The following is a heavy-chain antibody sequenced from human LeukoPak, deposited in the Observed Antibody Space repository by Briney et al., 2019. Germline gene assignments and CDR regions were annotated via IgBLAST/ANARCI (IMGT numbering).Heavy chain of an antibody. D-gene: IGHD6-19*01. CDR1: GFTVSTSY. J-gene: IGHJ4*02. CDR2: VYSGGNT. V-gene: IGHV3-66*01. Sequence: GGSLRLSCAASGFTVSTSYMSWVRQAPGKGLEWVSVVYSGGNTYYADSVKGRFTISRDNSKNTLYLQMNSLRAEDTAVYYCASYEAVAGLFDYWGQGTLVTVSS. CDR3: ASYEAVAGLFDY.